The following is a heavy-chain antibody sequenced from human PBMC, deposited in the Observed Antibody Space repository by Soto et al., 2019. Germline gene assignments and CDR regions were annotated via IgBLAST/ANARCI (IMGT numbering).Heavy chain of an antibody. Sequence: GASVKVSCKASGGTFSSYAISWVRQAPGQGLEWMGGIIPIFGTANYAQKFQGRVTITADESTSTAYMELSSLRSEDTAVYYCASGYSYASKPHHWGQGTLVTVSS. V-gene: IGHV1-69*13. D-gene: IGHD5-18*01. CDR1: GGTFSSYA. CDR3: ASGYSYASKPHH. CDR2: IIPIFGTA. J-gene: IGHJ5*02.